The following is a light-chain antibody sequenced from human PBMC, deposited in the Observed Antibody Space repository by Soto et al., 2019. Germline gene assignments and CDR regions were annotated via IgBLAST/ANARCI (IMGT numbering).Light chain of an antibody. CDR3: ATWDDSRNGYV. J-gene: IGLJ1*01. CDR1: SSNIGSNT. CDR2: DND. V-gene: IGLV1-44*01. Sequence: QSVLTQPPPASGTPGQRVTISASGSSSNIGSNTVSWYQQLPGTAPKLLIYDNDERPSGVPARFSGSKSGTSASLAIRGLQSEDEADYYCATWDDSRNGYVFGPGTKVTVL.